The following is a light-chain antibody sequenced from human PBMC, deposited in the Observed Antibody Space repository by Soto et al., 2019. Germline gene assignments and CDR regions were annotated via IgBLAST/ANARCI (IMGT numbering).Light chain of an antibody. CDR3: QQYGRT. Sequence: EIVMPQSPATLSVSPSERSTLSCRASQSVSSSYLAWYQQKPGQAPRLLIYGASSRATGIPDRFSGSGSGTDFTLTISRLEPEDFAVYYCQQYGRTFGQGTKVDIK. CDR1: QSVSSSY. V-gene: IGKV3-20*01. CDR2: GAS. J-gene: IGKJ1*01.